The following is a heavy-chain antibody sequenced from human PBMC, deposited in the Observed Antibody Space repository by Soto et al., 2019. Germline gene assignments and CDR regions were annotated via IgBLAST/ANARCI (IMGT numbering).Heavy chain of an antibody. Sequence: GGSLRLSCAASGFTFSSYAMHWVRQAPGKGLEWVAVISYDGSNKYYADSVKGRFTISRDNSKNTLYLQMNSLRAEDTAVYYCARAIEYSSSSDYYYYYGMDVWGQGTTVTVAS. CDR2: ISYDGSNK. CDR3: ARAIEYSSSSDYYYYYGMDV. CDR1: GFTFSSYA. J-gene: IGHJ6*02. D-gene: IGHD6-6*01. V-gene: IGHV3-30-3*01.